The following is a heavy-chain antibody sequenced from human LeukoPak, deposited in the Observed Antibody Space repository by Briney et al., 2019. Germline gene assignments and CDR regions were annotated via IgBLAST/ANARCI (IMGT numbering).Heavy chain of an antibody. CDR2: ISSSSSYT. J-gene: IGHJ2*01. Sequence: GGSLRLSCAVSGFSVTNNYMSWIRQAPGKGLEWVSYISSSSSYTNYADSVKGRSTISRDNGKNSLYLQMNSLRAEDTAVYYCARPYSSGWYGGFDLWGRGTLVTVPS. V-gene: IGHV3-11*03. CDR3: ARPYSSGWYGGFDL. D-gene: IGHD6-19*01. CDR1: GFSVTNNY.